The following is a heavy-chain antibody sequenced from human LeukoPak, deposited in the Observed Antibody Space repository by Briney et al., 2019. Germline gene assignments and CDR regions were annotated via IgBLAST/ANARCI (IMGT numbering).Heavy chain of an antibody. CDR3: ARGRGGDYVPSRFDY. V-gene: IGHV3-23*01. CDR1: GFTFSGYS. CDR2: ISGSGSIT. Sequence: PGESLRLSCSASGFTFSGYSMGWVRQAPGKGLQWVSSISGSGSITYYIDSVEGRFTISRDNSKNTMYLQMNSLRAEDTAVYYCARGRGGDYVPSRFDYWGQGTLVTASS. J-gene: IGHJ4*02. D-gene: IGHD4-17*01.